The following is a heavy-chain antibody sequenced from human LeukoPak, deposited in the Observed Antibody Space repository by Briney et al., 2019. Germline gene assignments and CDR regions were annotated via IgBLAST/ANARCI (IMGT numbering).Heavy chain of an antibody. Sequence: SQTLSLTCTVSGGSISSGGYYWSWIRQPPGKGLEGIGHIYHSGSTYYNPSLKSRVTISVDRSKNQFSLKLSSVTAADTAVYYCARAPLTGTTYYYYYMDVWGKGTTVTVSS. CDR3: ARAPLTGTTYYYYYMDV. CDR1: GGSISSGGYY. CDR2: IYHSGST. J-gene: IGHJ6*03. D-gene: IGHD1-7*01. V-gene: IGHV4-30-2*01.